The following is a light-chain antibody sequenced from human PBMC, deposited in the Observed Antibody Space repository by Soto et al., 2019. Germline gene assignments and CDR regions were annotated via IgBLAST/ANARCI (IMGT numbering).Light chain of an antibody. V-gene: IGLV2-14*01. J-gene: IGLJ1*01. CDR1: GSDIGGSNY. CDR2: EVT. CDR3: SSHAGNNNYV. Sequence: QSALTQPASVSGSPGQSITISCTGTGSDIGGSNYVSWYQQHPGKAPKLIIYEVTNRPSGVSDRFSGSKSDNTAPLTVSGLQTEDEADYYCSSHAGNNNYVFGTGTKVTVL.